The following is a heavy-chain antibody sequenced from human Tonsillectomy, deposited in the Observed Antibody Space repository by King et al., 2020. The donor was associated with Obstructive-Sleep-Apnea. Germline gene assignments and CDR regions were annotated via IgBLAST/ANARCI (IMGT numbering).Heavy chain of an antibody. V-gene: IGHV5-51*01. CDR3: ATEIAAAGTGDAFDI. CDR1: GYSFTSYW. CDR2: IYPGDSDT. Sequence: FQLVQSGAEVKKPGESLKISCKGSGYSFTSYWIGWVRQMPGKGLEWMGIIYPGDSDTRYSPSFQVQVTISADKSISTAYLQGSSLKASDTAMYYCATEIAAAGTGDAFDIWGQGTMVTVSS. J-gene: IGHJ3*02. D-gene: IGHD6-13*01.